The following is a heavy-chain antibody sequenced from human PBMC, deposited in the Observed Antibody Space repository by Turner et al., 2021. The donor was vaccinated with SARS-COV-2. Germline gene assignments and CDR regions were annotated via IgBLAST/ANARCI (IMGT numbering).Heavy chain of an antibody. V-gene: IGHV1-3*01. D-gene: IGHD3-22*01. CDR3: ARDFSYYDSSGYYSFYLWFDP. J-gene: IGHJ5*02. Sequence: QVQLVQSGAEVKKPGASLNVSCKASGYTFPSYAIHWVRKAPGQRLAWMGWMNAGNGNTRYSQKFQGRVTMNRDTSASTAYMELNILRSEDTAVYYCARDFSYYDSSGYYSFYLWFDPWGQGTLVTVSS. CDR2: MNAGNGNT. CDR1: GYTFPSYA.